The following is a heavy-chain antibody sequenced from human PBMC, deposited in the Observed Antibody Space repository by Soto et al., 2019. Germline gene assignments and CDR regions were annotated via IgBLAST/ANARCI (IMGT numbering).Heavy chain of an antibody. CDR2: ISGSGGST. CDR1: GFTFSSYA. D-gene: IGHD3-3*01. CDR3: AKDFWSGYSEANNCFDP. V-gene: IGHV3-23*01. J-gene: IGHJ5*02. Sequence: PGGSLRLSCAASGFTFSSYAMSWVRQAPGKGLEWVSAISGSGGSTYYADSVKGRFTISRDNSKNTLYLQMNSLRAEDTAVYYCAKDFWSGYSEANNCFDPWGQGTLVTVSS.